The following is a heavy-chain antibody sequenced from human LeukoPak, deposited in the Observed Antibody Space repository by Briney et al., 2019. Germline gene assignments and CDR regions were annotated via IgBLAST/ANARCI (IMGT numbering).Heavy chain of an antibody. CDR2: IYHSGST. CDR3: ARDRPREGYSSSPYGMDV. D-gene: IGHD6-13*01. CDR1: GGSISSGGYS. V-gene: IGHV4-30-2*01. J-gene: IGHJ6*02. Sequence: SQTLSLTCAVSGGSISSGGYSWSWIRQPPGKGLEWIGYIYHSGSTYYNPSLKSRVTISVDRSKNQFSPKLSSVTAADTAVYYCARDRPREGYSSSPYGMDVWGQGTTVTVSS.